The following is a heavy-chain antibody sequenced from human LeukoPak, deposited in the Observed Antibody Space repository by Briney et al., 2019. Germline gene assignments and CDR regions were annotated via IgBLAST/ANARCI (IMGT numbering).Heavy chain of an antibody. CDR3: ARGALGDYYGSGSYLLDP. Sequence: SVKVSCKASGGTFSSYAISWVRQAPGQGLEWMGRIIPTFGTANYAQKFQGRVTITTDESTSTAYMELSSLRSEDTAVYYCARGALGDYYGSGSYLLDPWGQGTLVTVSS. CDR2: IIPTFGTA. CDR1: GGTFSSYA. V-gene: IGHV1-69*05. J-gene: IGHJ5*02. D-gene: IGHD3-10*01.